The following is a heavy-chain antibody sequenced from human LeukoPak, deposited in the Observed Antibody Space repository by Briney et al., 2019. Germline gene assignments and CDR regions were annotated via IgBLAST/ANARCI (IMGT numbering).Heavy chain of an antibody. CDR1: GGSISSGGYS. Sequence: SQTLSLTCAVSGGSISSGGYSWSWIRQPPGKGLEWIGYICHSGSTYYNPSLKSRVTISVDRSKNQFSLKLSSVTASDTAVYYCARVLLWFGDPSWFDPWGQGTLVTVSS. CDR2: ICHSGST. CDR3: ARVLLWFGDPSWFDP. V-gene: IGHV4-30-2*01. J-gene: IGHJ5*02. D-gene: IGHD3-10*01.